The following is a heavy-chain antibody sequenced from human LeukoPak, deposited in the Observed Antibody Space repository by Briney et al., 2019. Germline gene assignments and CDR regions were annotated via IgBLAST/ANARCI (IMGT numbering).Heavy chain of an antibody. Sequence: SVKVSCKASGGTFSSYAISWVRQAPGQGPEWMGRIIPILGIANYAQKFQGRVTITADKSTSTAYMELSSLRSEDTAVYYCARDRGFGEFDYWGQGTLVTVSS. V-gene: IGHV1-69*04. CDR1: GGTFSSYA. CDR2: IIPILGIA. D-gene: IGHD3-10*01. CDR3: ARDRGFGEFDY. J-gene: IGHJ4*02.